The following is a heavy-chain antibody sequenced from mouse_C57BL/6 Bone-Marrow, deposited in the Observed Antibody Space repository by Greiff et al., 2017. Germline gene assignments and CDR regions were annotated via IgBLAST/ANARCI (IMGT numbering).Heavy chain of an antibody. D-gene: IGHD3-1*01. V-gene: IGHV14-4*01. CDR3: TSVSWFAY. CDR2: IDPENGDT. J-gene: IGHJ3*01. Sequence: DVKLQESGAELVRPGASVKLSCTASGFNIKDDYMHWVKQRPEQGLEWIGWIDPENGDTEYATKFQGKATITADTSSNTAYLQLSSLTSEDTAVYYCTSVSWFAYWGQGTLVTVSA. CDR1: GFNIKDDY.